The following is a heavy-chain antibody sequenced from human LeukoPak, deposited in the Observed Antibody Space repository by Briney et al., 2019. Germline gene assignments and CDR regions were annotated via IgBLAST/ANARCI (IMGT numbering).Heavy chain of an antibody. CDR1: GYTFSDYY. Sequence: VKVSCKASGYTFSDYYLHWVRQAPGYGLEWMGWINPHSGGTHYAQKFQGRVTMTRDTSISTAYMELSSLRSDDTAVYFCAREIVATIGGAFDIWGQGTMVTVSS. V-gene: IGHV1-2*02. CDR2: INPHSGGT. D-gene: IGHD5-12*01. CDR3: AREIVATIGGAFDI. J-gene: IGHJ3*02.